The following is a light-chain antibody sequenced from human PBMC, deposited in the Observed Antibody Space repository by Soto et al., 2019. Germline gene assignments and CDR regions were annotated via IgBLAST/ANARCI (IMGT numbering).Light chain of an antibody. CDR3: AAWDDSLNGYV. CDR2: SNN. Sequence: QSVLTQPPSASGTPGQRVTISCSGSSANIGSNTVNWYQQLPGTAPKLLIYSNNQRPSGVPDRFSGSKSGTSASLAISGLQSEDEADYYCAAWDDSLNGYVXGTGTSAPS. J-gene: IGLJ1*01. CDR1: SANIGSNT. V-gene: IGLV1-44*01.